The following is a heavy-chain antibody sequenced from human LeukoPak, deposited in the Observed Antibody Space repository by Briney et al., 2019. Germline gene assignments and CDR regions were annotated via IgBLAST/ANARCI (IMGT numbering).Heavy chain of an antibody. J-gene: IGHJ4*02. V-gene: IGHV4-31*03. CDR2: IYYSGST. D-gene: IGHD6-13*01. Sequence: SQTLSLTCTVSGGSISSGGYYWSWIRQHPGKGLERIGYIYYSGSTYYNPSLKSRVTISVNTSKNQFSLKLSSVTAADTAVYYCARGAGIAAAGTLIDYWGQGTLVTVSS. CDR3: ARGAGIAAAGTLIDY. CDR1: GGSISSGGYY.